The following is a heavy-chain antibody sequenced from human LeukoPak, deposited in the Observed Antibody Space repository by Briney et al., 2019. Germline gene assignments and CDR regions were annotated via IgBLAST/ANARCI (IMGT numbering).Heavy chain of an antibody. D-gene: IGHD5-18*01. J-gene: IGHJ3*02. V-gene: IGHV1-69*06. CDR2: IIPIFGTA. CDR1: GGTFTTYV. Sequence: SVKVSCKASGGTFTTYVISWVRQALGQGLEWMGGIIPIFGTAKYAQKFQGRVTITADKSTSTAYMELSSLRFEDTAVYYCAKDQRYTSYINAFDIWGQETMVTVSS. CDR3: AKDQRYTSYINAFDI.